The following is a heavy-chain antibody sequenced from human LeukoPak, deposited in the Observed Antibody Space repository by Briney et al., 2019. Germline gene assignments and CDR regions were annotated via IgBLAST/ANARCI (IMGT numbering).Heavy chain of an antibody. D-gene: IGHD7-27*01. CDR1: GFTFSSYA. CDR3: ARSHGTFSGAKFSGAFDI. Sequence: GGSLRLSCAASGFTFSSYAMHWVRQAPGKGLEYVSAISSNGGSTYYANSVKGRFTISRDNSKNTLYLQMGSLRAEDMAVYYCARSHGTFSGAKFSGAFDIWGRGTMVTVSS. CDR2: ISSNGGST. J-gene: IGHJ3*02. V-gene: IGHV3-64*01.